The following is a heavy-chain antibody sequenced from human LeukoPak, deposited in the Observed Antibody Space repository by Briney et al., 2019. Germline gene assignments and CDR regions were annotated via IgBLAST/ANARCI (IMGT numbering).Heavy chain of an antibody. J-gene: IGHJ6*02. CDR1: GFTFSSYS. V-gene: IGHV3-21*01. CDR2: ISSSSSYI. D-gene: IGHD3-16*01. Sequence: GGSLRLSCAASGFTFSSYSMNWVRQAPGKGLEWVLSISSSSSYIYYADSVKGRFTISRDNAKNSLYLQMNSLRAEDTAVYYCARGVGAALGYYYGMDVWGQGTTVTVSS. CDR3: ARGVGAALGYYYGMDV.